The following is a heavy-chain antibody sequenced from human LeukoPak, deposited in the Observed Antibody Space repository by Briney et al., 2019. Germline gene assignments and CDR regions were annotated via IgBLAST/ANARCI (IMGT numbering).Heavy chain of an antibody. D-gene: IGHD6-13*01. CDR3: ASLLGEQLERYYYYYYMDV. V-gene: IGHV1-69*13. CDR1: GGTFSSYA. CDR2: TIPIFGTA. Sequence: ASVKVSCKASGGTFSSYAISWVRQAPGQGLEWMGGTIPIFGTANYAQKFQGRVTITADESTSTAYMELSSLRSEDTAVYYCASLLGEQLERYYYYYYMDVWGKGTTVTVSS. J-gene: IGHJ6*03.